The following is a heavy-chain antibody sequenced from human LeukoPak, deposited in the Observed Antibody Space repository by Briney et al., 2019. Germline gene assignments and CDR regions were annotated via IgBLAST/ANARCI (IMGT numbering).Heavy chain of an antibody. CDR2: TYYRSKWYN. D-gene: IGHD1-26*01. CDR1: GDSVSSNSAA. V-gene: IGHV6-1*01. CDR3: AVESRYSGSYSSFDY. Sequence: SQTLSLTFAISGDSVSSNSAAWNWIRQSPSRGLEWLGRTYYRSKWYNDYAVSVKSRITINPDTSKNQFSLQLNSVTPEDTAVYYCAVESRYSGSYSSFDYWGQGTLVTVSS. J-gene: IGHJ4*02.